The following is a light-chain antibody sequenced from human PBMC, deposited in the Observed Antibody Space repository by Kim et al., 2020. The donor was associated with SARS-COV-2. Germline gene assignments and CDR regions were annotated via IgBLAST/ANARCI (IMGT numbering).Light chain of an antibody. CDR1: RSIRSNY. Sequence: EIVLTQSPGTLSLSPGERATLSCRASRSIRSNYLAWYHQKPGRAPRLLIYGTSSRATGIPDTFSGSGSGTDFTLTISRLEPEDFAVYYCQQYGSSPGFSFGRGTRLEI. CDR3: QQYGSSPGFS. V-gene: IGKV3-20*01. CDR2: GTS. J-gene: IGKJ5*01.